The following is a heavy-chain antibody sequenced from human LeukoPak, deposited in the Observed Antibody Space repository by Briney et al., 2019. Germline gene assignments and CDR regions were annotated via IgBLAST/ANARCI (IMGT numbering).Heavy chain of an antibody. CDR2: IIPIFGTA. V-gene: IGHV1-69*15. D-gene: IGHD5-12*01. CDR3: ARDLIVATIGLPAVVGY. CDR1: GGTFSSYA. Sequence: GASVKVSCKASGGTFSSYAISWVRQAPGQGLEWMGRIIPIFGTANYAQKFQGRVTITADESTSTAYMELSSLRSDDTAVYYCARDLIVATIGLPAVVGYWGQGTLVTVSS. J-gene: IGHJ4*02.